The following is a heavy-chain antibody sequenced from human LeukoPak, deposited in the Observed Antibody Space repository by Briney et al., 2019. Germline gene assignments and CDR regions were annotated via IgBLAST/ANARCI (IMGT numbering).Heavy chain of an antibody. CDR2: IKQDGSVK. Sequence: GGSLRLSCAASGFTFSSHWMSWVRQAPGKGLEWVANIKQDGSVKYYVDSVKGRFTISRDNAKNSLYLQMNSLRAEDTAVYYCAREKRGIQLWFYFDYWGQGTLVAVSS. V-gene: IGHV3-7*01. CDR3: AREKRGIQLWFYFDY. CDR1: GFTFSSHW. J-gene: IGHJ4*02. D-gene: IGHD5-18*01.